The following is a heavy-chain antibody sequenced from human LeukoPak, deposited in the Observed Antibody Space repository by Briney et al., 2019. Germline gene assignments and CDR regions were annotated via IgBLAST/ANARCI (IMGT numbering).Heavy chain of an antibody. CDR2: IKEDGSEI. CDR1: GFTFSSYC. D-gene: IGHD2-21*01. Sequence: GGSLRLSCAASGFTFSSYCMNWVRQAPGKGLEWVANIKEDGSEIKYVDSVKGRFTISRDNAKNSLYLQMSSLRVDDTSVYYCGKSRGDTAYRAFDIWGQGTVVTVSS. V-gene: IGHV3-7*01. CDR3: GKSRGDTAYRAFDI. J-gene: IGHJ3*02.